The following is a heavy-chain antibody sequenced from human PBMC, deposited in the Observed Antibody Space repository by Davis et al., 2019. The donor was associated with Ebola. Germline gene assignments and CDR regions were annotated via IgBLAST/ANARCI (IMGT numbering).Heavy chain of an antibody. J-gene: IGHJ6*02. V-gene: IGHV4-39*01. Sequence: SETLSLTCPVSGGSISSSSYYWCWIRQPPGKGLEWIGSIYYSGSTYYNPSLKSRLTISVDTSKNHFSLKLSSVTAADTAVYYCARRGYSSSWFPLDVWGQGTTVTVSS. CDR1: GGSISSSSYY. D-gene: IGHD6-13*01. CDR2: IYYSGST. CDR3: ARRGYSSSWFPLDV.